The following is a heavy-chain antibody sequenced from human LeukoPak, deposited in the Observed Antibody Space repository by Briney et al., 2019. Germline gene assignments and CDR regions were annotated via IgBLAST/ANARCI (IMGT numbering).Heavy chain of an antibody. CDR1: GYTFTGYY. Sequence: ASVKVSCKASGYTFTGYYMHWVRQVPGQALEWMGWINPNSGSTNYAQKFQGRVTMTRDTSITTAYMELGRLRSDDTAVYYCARGFSSWYLSPYYLEYCGQGTPVTVSS. D-gene: IGHD6-13*01. CDR3: ARGFSSWYLSPYYLEY. CDR2: INPNSGST. V-gene: IGHV1-2*02. J-gene: IGHJ4*02.